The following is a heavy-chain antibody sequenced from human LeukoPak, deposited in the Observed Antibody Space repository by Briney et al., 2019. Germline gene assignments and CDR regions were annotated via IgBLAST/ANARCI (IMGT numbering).Heavy chain of an antibody. CDR3: ARTRIVVVPAAIRYYYYYYMDV. CDR2: INPNSGGT. CDR1: GYTFTGYY. J-gene: IGHJ6*03. D-gene: IGHD2-2*01. V-gene: IGHV1-2*02. Sequence: EASVKVSCKASGYTFTGYYMHWVRQAPGQGLEWMGWINPNSGGTNYAQKFQGRVTMTRDTSISTAYMELSSLRSEDTAVYYCARTRIVVVPAAIRYYYYYYMDVWGKGTTVTISS.